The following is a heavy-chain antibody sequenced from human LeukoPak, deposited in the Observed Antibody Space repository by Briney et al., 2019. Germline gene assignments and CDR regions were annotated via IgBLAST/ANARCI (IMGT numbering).Heavy chain of an antibody. CDR2: ISGGGGST. CDR1: GLTLSGYW. J-gene: IGHJ4*02. V-gene: IGHV3-23*01. D-gene: IGHD1-26*01. CDR3: AKGGKWDVTPFDY. Sequence: GGSLRLSCSASGLTLSGYWMHWVRQIPGKGLEWVSTISGGGGSTYYADSVKGRFTISRDNSKNTLYLQVNSLRAEDTAVYYCAKGGKWDVTPFDYWGQGTLVTVSS.